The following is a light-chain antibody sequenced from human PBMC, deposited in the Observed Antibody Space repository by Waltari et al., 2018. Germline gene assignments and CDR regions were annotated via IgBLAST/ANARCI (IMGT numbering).Light chain of an antibody. V-gene: IGLV3-25*03. CDR2: KDS. J-gene: IGLJ2*01. CDR3: QSTDSSGSYRV. CDR1: ALPKHD. Sequence: SYELTPPPSVSVSPGQTARITRSGAALPKHDAYWFQQKPGQAPVLVICKDSERPSGIPERFSGSSSGTTVTLTISGVQAEDEADYYCQSTDSSGSYRVFGGGTKLTVL.